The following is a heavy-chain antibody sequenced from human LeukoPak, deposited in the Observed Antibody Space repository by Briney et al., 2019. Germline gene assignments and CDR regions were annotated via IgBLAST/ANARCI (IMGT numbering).Heavy chain of an antibody. CDR2: IYTSGST. Sequence: SETLSLTCTVSGGSISSYYWSWIRQPAGKGLEWIGRIYTSGSTNYNPSLKSRVTISVDTSKNQFSLKLSSVTAADTAVYYCASNTVTTYWYFDLWGRGTLVTVSS. CDR1: GGSISSYY. D-gene: IGHD4-17*01. CDR3: ASNTVTTYWYFDL. J-gene: IGHJ2*01. V-gene: IGHV4-4*07.